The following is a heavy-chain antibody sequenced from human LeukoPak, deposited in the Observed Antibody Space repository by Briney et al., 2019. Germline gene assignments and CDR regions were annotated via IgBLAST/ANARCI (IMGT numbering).Heavy chain of an antibody. CDR3: ARGQQLVLGAFDI. D-gene: IGHD6-13*01. Sequence: PGGSLRLSCAASGFTFSSYSMNWVRQAPGKGLEWVSLIYSGDSTFYADSVKGRFTISRDNSKKTLYLQMNSLRAEDTAFYYCARGQQLVLGAFDIWGQGTMVTVSS. V-gene: IGHV3-53*01. CDR2: IYSGDST. CDR1: GFTFSSYS. J-gene: IGHJ3*02.